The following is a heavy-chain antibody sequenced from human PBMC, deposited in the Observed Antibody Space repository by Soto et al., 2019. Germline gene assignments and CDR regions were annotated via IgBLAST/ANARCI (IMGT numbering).Heavy chain of an antibody. CDR1: GFSFSTYA. J-gene: IGHJ2*01. Sequence: EVQLLESGGGLVQPGGSLRLSCAASGFSFSTYAMAWVRQAPGKGLDWVSRISATGGSTYYEDCVKDRFTISRDNSKNILHLQLNSLRAEDTALYYCTRDSTTADVGPRPIGYFELWGRGTLVTVSA. CDR3: TRDSTTADVGPRPIGYFEL. CDR2: ISATGGST. V-gene: IGHV3-23*01. D-gene: IGHD1-26*01.